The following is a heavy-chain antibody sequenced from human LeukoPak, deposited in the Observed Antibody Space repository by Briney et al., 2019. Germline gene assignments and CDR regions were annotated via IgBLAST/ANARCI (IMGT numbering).Heavy chain of an antibody. D-gene: IGHD6-13*01. CDR3: AKLVAAAPAPYYFDY. Sequence: PGGSLRLSCAASGFTFSRYAMSWVRQAAGKGLEWVSAISGSGDSTYYADSVKGRFTISRHNSKNTLDLQVNSLRAEDTAVYYCAKLVAAAPAPYYFDYWGQGTLVTVSS. J-gene: IGHJ4*02. V-gene: IGHV3-23*01. CDR1: GFTFSRYA. CDR2: ISGSGDST.